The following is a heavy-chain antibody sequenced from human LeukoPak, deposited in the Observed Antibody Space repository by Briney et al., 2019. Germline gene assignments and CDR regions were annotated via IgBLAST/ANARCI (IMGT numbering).Heavy chain of an antibody. CDR1: GYTFTSYD. D-gene: IGHD6-19*01. CDR2: MNPNSGNT. V-gene: IGHV1-8*01. Sequence: ASMKVSCKASGYTFTSYDINWVRQATGQGLEWMGWMNPNSGNTGYAQKFQGRVTMTRNTSISTAYMELSSLRSEDTAVYYCARGGGYSSGWYTVYYYYGMDVWGQGTTVTVSS. J-gene: IGHJ6*02. CDR3: ARGGGYSSGWYTVYYYYGMDV.